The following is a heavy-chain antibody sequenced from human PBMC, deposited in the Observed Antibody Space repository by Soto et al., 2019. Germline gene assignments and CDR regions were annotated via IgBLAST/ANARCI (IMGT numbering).Heavy chain of an antibody. D-gene: IGHD3-9*01. V-gene: IGHV1-8*01. Sequence: QVQLVQSGAEVKKPEASVKVSCKASGYNISSYDIIWVRQAAGQGLEWMGWMDPNRGHSDSVQNFRGRVSMTMNISASTAYMEMSGPRSDDTGVYYCARAAYRILWFLSPWAQGTLVTVSS. CDR1: GYNISSYD. J-gene: IGHJ5*02. CDR3: ARAAYRILWFLSP. CDR2: MDPNRGHS.